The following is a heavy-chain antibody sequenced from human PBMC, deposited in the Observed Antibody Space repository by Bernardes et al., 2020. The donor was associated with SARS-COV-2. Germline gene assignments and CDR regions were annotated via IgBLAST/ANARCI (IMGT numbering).Heavy chain of an antibody. Sequence: SLRLSCAASGFTFSSYGRHWVRQAPGKGLEWVAVISHDGSNKYHADSVKGRFTVSRDKSKNTLYLQMNSLRPEDTAVYYCAKDHLPLLRFLEWSLPGNWFDTWGQGTRVTVSS. V-gene: IGHV3-30*18. J-gene: IGHJ5*02. CDR3: AKDHLPLLRFLEWSLPGNWFDT. CDR2: ISHDGSNK. D-gene: IGHD3-3*01. CDR1: GFTFSSYG.